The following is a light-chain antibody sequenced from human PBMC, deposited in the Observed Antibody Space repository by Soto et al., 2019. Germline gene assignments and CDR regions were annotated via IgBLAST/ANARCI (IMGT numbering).Light chain of an antibody. Sequence: DIQLTQSPSSLSASVGDRVTITCRASQSMSDSLNWYQQKSGQAPKLLIYSASNLESGVPSRFSGGGSGTDFTLTISSLQPEDFGTYFCQQSYSNSYTFGQGITLEIK. CDR1: QSMSDS. V-gene: IGKV1-39*01. CDR2: SAS. J-gene: IGKJ2*01. CDR3: QQSYSNSYT.